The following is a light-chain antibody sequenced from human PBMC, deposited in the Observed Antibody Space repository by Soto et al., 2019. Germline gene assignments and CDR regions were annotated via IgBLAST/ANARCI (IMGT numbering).Light chain of an antibody. CDR1: QSVSSSY. CDR2: GAS. J-gene: IGKJ1*01. V-gene: IGKV3-20*01. Sequence: EIVLTQSPGTLSLSPGERATLSCRASQSVSSSYLAWYQQKPGQAPRLLIYGASSRATGIPDRFSGSGSGTDSTLTISGLEPEDFAVYYCQQYGSSPPTFGQGTKVDIK. CDR3: QQYGSSPPT.